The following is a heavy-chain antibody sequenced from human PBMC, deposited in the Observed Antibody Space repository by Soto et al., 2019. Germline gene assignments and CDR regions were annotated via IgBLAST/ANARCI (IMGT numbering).Heavy chain of an antibody. CDR1: GGSISSHF. D-gene: IGHD6-6*01. V-gene: IGHV4-59*11. CDR2: ISFSGSI. J-gene: IGHJ6*02. Sequence: QVQLQESGPGLVKPSETLSLTCTVSGGSISSHFWNWIRQPPGKGLEWIGYISFSGSINYNLSLKSRVTISVDSSKSQCSLRLSSVTAADTAVYYCARAGYSTSADVWGQGTTVTVSS. CDR3: ARAGYSTSADV.